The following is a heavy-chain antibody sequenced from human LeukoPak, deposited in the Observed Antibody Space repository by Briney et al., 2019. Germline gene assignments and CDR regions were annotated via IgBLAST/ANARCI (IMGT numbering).Heavy chain of an antibody. V-gene: IGHV1-69*06. CDR2: IIPIFGTA. J-gene: IGHJ4*02. CDR3: ALQAAGTGS. Sequence: GASVKVSCKASGGTFSSYAISWVRQAPGQGLEWMGGIIPIFGTANYTQKFQGRVTITADKSTSTAYMELSSLRSEDTAVYYCALQAAGTGSWGQGTLVTVSS. CDR1: GGTFSSYA. D-gene: IGHD6-13*01.